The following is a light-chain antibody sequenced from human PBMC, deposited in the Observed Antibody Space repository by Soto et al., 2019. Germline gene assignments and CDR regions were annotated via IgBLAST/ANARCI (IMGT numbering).Light chain of an antibody. Sequence: EIVLTQSPGTLSLSPGERATLSCRASQSVTSNYLAWYQQKPGQAPKLLIYGTSNRATGIPDRFSGSGSGTDFTLTISRLEPEDFAVYYCQQYDSSPTFGQGTRVAIK. CDR3: QQYDSSPT. J-gene: IGKJ1*01. CDR2: GTS. V-gene: IGKV3-20*01. CDR1: QSVTSNY.